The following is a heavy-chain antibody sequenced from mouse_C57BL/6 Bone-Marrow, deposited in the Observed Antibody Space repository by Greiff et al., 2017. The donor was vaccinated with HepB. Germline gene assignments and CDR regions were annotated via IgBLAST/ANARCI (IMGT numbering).Heavy chain of an antibody. CDR3: ARPYYDS. CDR1: GFTFSSYG. J-gene: IGHJ4*01. CDR2: ISSGGSYT. D-gene: IGHD2-4*01. Sequence: EVMLVESGGDLVKPGGSLKLSCAASGFTFSSYGMSWVRQTPDKRLEWVATISSGGSYTYYPDSEKGRFTISRDNAKNTLYLQMSSLKSEDTAMYYCARPYYDSWGQGTSVTVSS. V-gene: IGHV5-6*01.